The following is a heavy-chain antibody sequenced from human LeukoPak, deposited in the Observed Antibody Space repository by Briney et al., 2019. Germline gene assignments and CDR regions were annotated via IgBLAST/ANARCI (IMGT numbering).Heavy chain of an antibody. D-gene: IGHD6-19*01. V-gene: IGHV3-48*03. CDR1: GFIFSTYE. J-gene: IGHJ4*02. Sequence: GGSLRLSCAASGFIFSTYEMNWVRQAPGKGLEWISYITSTSNTIYYADSVKGRFTISRDNAKNSLYLQMSSLRVEDTAVYYCTRDKSVTGVGTFDYWGQGTLVTVSS. CDR3: TRDKSVTGVGTFDY. CDR2: ITSTSNTI.